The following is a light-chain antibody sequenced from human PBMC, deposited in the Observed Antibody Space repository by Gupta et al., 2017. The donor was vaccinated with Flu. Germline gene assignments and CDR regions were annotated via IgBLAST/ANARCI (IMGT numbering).Light chain of an antibody. Sequence: VLTQSPGTLSLSPGARATLSCRASHSSSYLDWYQQRPGQAPRLLIHGVSTRAPGIPDRFSGSGSGTDFTLTISRLEPEEVAVYYWHQDRSSPFGGGTRVAI. V-gene: IGKV3-20*01. J-gene: IGKJ4*01. CDR2: GVS. CDR3: HQDRSSP. CDR1: HSSSY.